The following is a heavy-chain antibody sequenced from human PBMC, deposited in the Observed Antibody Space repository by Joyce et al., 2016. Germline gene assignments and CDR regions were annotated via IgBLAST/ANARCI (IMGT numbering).Heavy chain of an antibody. V-gene: IGHV3-48*01. J-gene: IGHJ4*02. D-gene: IGHD4-17*01. Sequence: EVQLVESGGGLVQPGGSLRLSCVASGITFSSDSRNWVRQAPGKGLEWISYISTSSRITYYADSVKGRCTISRDNAKNSLDLQMSSLRVEDTAVYYCARRHGDYEGSYEYWGRGTLVTVSS. CDR2: ISTSSRIT. CDR1: GITFSSDS. CDR3: ARRHGDYEGSYEY.